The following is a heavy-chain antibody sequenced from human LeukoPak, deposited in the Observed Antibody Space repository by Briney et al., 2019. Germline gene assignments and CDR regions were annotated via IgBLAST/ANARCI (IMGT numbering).Heavy chain of an antibody. CDR3: AREISLLTGYHYYYYYYMDV. Sequence: PGGSLRLSCAASGFTFSSYGMHWVRQAPGKGLEWVAFIRYDGSNKYYADSVKGRFTISRDNSKNTLYLQMNSLRAEDTAVYYCAREISLLTGYHYYYYYYMDVWGKGTTVTVSS. J-gene: IGHJ6*03. V-gene: IGHV3-30*02. CDR2: IRYDGSNK. CDR1: GFTFSSYG. D-gene: IGHD3-9*01.